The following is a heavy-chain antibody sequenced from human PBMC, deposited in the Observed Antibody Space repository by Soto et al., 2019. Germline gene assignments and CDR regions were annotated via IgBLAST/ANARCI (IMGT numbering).Heavy chain of an antibody. Sequence: ASVKVSCKASGYTFTSYAMHWVRQAPGQRLEWMGWINAGNGNTKYSQKFQGRVTITRDTSASTAYMELSSLRSEDTAVYYCARDPHYDYVWGSYRHYYGMDVWGQGTTVTVSS. CDR2: INAGNGNT. J-gene: IGHJ6*02. D-gene: IGHD3-16*02. CDR3: ARDPHYDYVWGSYRHYYGMDV. V-gene: IGHV1-3*01. CDR1: GYTFTSYA.